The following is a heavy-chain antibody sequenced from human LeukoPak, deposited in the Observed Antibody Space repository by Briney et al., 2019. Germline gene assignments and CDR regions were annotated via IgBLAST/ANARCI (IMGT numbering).Heavy chain of an antibody. CDR2: INPDGTTT. J-gene: IGHJ4*02. V-gene: IGHV3-74*01. D-gene: IGHD1-26*01. Sequence: PGGSLRLSCAASGFPLSNYWMHWVRQTPGKGLVWVSRINPDGTTTSYADSVKGRFTISRDNVRNTLYLEMSSLRAEDTAVYYCARVGIGRYSFDSWGQGTLVTVSS. CDR3: ARVGIGRYSFDS. CDR1: GFPLSNYW.